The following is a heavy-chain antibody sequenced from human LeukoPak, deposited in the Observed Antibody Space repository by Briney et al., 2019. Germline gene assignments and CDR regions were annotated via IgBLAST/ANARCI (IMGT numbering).Heavy chain of an antibody. CDR2: ISGSGGYT. CDR3: ARDKSSGYYYFDY. V-gene: IGHV3-23*01. Sequence: GSLRLSCAASGFTFSSYAMNWVRQAPGKGLEWVSSISGSGGYTYYADSVKGRFTISRDNSKNTLYLQMNSLRAEDTALYYCARDKSSGYYYFDYWGQGTLVTVSS. J-gene: IGHJ4*02. CDR1: GFTFSSYA. D-gene: IGHD3-22*01.